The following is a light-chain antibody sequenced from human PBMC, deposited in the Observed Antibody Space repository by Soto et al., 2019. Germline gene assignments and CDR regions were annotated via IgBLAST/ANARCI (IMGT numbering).Light chain of an antibody. Sequence: DIQMTQSPSSLSASVGDRVTITCRASQSISTYLNWYQQKSGNAPKLPIYDVSTLQTGVPSRFSGSGSGTDFTLTNSSLQPEDFATYYCQQSYISPRTFGQGTKVDIK. J-gene: IGKJ1*01. CDR3: QQSYISPRT. CDR1: QSISTY. V-gene: IGKV1-39*01. CDR2: DVS.